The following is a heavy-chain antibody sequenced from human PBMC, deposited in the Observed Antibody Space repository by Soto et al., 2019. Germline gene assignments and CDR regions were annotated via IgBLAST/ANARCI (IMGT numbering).Heavy chain of an antibody. V-gene: IGHV1-2*02. Sequence: ASVKFSCKTSGVTFSSYAISWVRQAPGQGLEWMGWINPNSGGTNYAQKFQGRVTMTRDTSISTAYMELSRLRSDDTAVYYCARFYHRSRWAKLEPASSGMDVWGQGKTDTV. CDR1: GVTFSSYA. CDR2: INPNSGGT. D-gene: IGHD1-1*01. CDR3: ARFYHRSRWAKLEPASSGMDV. J-gene: IGHJ6*02.